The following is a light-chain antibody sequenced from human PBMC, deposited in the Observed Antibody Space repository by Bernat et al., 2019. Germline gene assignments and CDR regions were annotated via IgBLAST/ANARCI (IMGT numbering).Light chain of an antibody. V-gene: IGLV1-44*01. CDR3: AAWDDSLNGGV. Sequence: QSVLTQPPSASGTPGQRVTISCSGSSSNIGSNTVNWYQQLPGTAPKLLIYSNNQRPSGVPDRFSGSKSGTSASLAISGLQSEDEAVYYCAAWDDSLNGGVFGGGTKLTV. CDR1: SSNIGSNT. J-gene: IGLJ2*01. CDR2: SNN.